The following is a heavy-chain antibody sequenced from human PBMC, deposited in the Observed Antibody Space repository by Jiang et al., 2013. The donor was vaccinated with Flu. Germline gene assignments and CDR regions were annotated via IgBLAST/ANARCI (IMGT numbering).Heavy chain of an antibody. Sequence: SGAEVKKPGASVKVSCKASGYTFTGYYMHWVRLAPGQGLEWMGWINPNSGGTNYAQNFQGRVTMTRDTSISTAYMELTRLTSDDTAVYYCARDSVFSSAGLWGQGTLVTVSS. CDR2: INPNSGGT. J-gene: IGHJ4*02. D-gene: IGHD3-22*01. V-gene: IGHV1-2*02. CDR3: ARDSVFSSAGL. CDR1: GYTFTGYY.